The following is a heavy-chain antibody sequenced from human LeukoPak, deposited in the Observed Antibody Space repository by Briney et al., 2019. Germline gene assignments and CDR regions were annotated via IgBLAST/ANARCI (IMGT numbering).Heavy chain of an antibody. CDR1: GGSISSSSYY. CDR3: ATFLKSDYDFWSGHFDY. Sequence: SETLSLTCTVSGGSISSSSYYWGWIRQPPGKGLEWIGSIYYSGSTYYNPSLKSRVTISVDTSKNQFSLKLSSVTAADTAVYYCATFLKSDYDFWSGHFDYWGQGALVTVPS. D-gene: IGHD3-3*01. V-gene: IGHV4-39*01. CDR2: IYYSGST. J-gene: IGHJ4*02.